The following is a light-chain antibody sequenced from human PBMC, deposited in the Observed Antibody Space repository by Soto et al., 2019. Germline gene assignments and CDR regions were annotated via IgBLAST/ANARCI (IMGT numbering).Light chain of an antibody. Sequence: EIVLTQSLGTLSLSPGERATLSCRASQSVTSNYLAWYQQKPGQAPSLLIYGASARAAGIPDRFSGSGTGTDFALTISGLEPEDFAVYFCQQYASSPWTFGQGTKVEIK. V-gene: IGKV3-20*01. CDR1: QSVTSNY. J-gene: IGKJ1*01. CDR2: GAS. CDR3: QQYASSPWT.